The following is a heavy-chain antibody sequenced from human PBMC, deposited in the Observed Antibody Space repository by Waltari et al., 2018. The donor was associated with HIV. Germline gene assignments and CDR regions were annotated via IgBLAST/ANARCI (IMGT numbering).Heavy chain of an antibody. CDR3: TRVPEVEMATIWYFDL. CDR2: INSDGSST. J-gene: IGHJ2*01. CDR1: GFTFSSYW. Sequence: EVQLVESGGGLVEPGGPLRLSCAASGFTFSSYWLHSVRQAPGKGLVWVSGINSDGSSTKYADSVKDRFIISRDNAKNTLYLQMNTLRDEDTAVYYCTRVPEVEMATIWYFDLWGRGTLVTVSS. D-gene: IGHD5-12*01. V-gene: IGHV3-74*03.